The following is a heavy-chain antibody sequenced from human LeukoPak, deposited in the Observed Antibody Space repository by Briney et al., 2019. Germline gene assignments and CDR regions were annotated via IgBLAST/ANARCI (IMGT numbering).Heavy chain of an antibody. CDR1: GGSFSGYY. D-gene: IGHD3-22*01. CDR2: INHSGST. V-gene: IGHV4-34*01. CDR3: ARDPGGDSSGLDY. J-gene: IGHJ4*02. Sequence: SETLSLTCAVYGGSFSGYYWTWIRQPPGKGLEWIGEINHSGSTKYNPSLKSRVTISVDTSKNQFSLKLRSVTAADTAVYYCARDPGGDSSGLDYWGQGTLVTVSS.